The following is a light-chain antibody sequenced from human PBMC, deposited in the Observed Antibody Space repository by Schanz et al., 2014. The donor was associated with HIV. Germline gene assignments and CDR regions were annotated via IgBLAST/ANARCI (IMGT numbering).Light chain of an antibody. CDR3: QQYGNSPRT. CDR2: GES. V-gene: IGKV3-20*01. Sequence: EIVLTQSPATLSLSPGERATLTCRASQSVSSYLAWYQKKPGQAPRLLVYGESSRATGVPDRFSGSGSGTDFTLTINSLEPEDFAVYYCQQYGNSPRTFGQGTKLQIK. CDR1: QSVSSY. J-gene: IGKJ2*02.